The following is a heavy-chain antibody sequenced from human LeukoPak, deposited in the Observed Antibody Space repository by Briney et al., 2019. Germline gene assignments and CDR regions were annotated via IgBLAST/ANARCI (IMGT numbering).Heavy chain of an antibody. CDR3: ARGVVRGVNPYYYDYDMDV. CDR2: INHSGST. CDR1: GVSFSWYY. D-gene: IGHD3-10*01. Sequence: SETLSLTCAVCGVSFSWYYLRWIRQPPGKGLEWVGEINHSGSTNYNPSLKSRVTISVDTSKNQFSLKLSSVTAADTAVYYCARGVVRGVNPYYYDYDMDVWGQGTTVTVSS. J-gene: IGHJ6*02. V-gene: IGHV4-34*01.